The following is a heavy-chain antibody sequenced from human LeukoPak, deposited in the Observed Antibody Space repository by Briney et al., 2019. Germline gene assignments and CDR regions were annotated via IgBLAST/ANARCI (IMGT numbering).Heavy chain of an antibody. CDR2: ISSSGSTI. CDR3: ARRRNYYDSSEDAFDI. Sequence: GGSLRLSCAASGFTFSSYEMNWVRQAPGKGLEWVSYISSSGSTIYYADSVKGRFTISRDNAKNSLYLQMNSLRAEDTAVYYSARRRNYYDSSEDAFDIWGQGTMVTVSS. D-gene: IGHD3-22*01. V-gene: IGHV3-48*03. CDR1: GFTFSSYE. J-gene: IGHJ3*02.